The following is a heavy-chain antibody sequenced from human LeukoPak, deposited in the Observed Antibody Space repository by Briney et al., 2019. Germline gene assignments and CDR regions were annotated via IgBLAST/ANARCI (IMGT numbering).Heavy chain of an antibody. CDR3: ARWYCSSTSCQFDY. D-gene: IGHD2-2*01. CDR1: GYTFTSYG. CDR2: ISAYNGNT. Sequence: GASVKVSCKASGYTFTSYGISWVRQAPGQGLEWMGWISAYNGNTNYAQKLQGRVTMTTDTSTSTAYMELRSLRSDDTAVYYCARWYCSSTSCQFDYWGQGTLVTVSS. V-gene: IGHV1-18*01. J-gene: IGHJ4*02.